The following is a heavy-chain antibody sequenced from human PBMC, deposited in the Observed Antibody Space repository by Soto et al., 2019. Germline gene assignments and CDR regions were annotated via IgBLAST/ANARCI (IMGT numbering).Heavy chain of an antibody. Sequence: QVQLVQSGAEVKKPGASVKVSCKVSGYTLTELSMHWVRQAPGKGLEWMGGFDPEDGETIYAQKFQGRVTMTEDTSTDTAYMELSSLRVEDTAVYYCATERAGGGGYNWNYALFDYWGQGTLVTVSS. CDR1: GYTLTELS. CDR2: FDPEDGET. V-gene: IGHV1-24*01. J-gene: IGHJ4*02. D-gene: IGHD1-7*01. CDR3: ATERAGGGGYNWNYALFDY.